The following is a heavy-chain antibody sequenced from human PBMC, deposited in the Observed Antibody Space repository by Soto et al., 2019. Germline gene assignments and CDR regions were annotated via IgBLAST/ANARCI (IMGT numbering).Heavy chain of an antibody. CDR3: ARFFGSGFDY. V-gene: IGHV3-48*02. CDR1: GFTFSTDT. CDR2: ISTSGATR. D-gene: IGHD6-19*01. Sequence: EVQLVESGGGLVQPGGSLRLSCVASGFTFSTDTMNWVRQAPGKGLEWVAHISTSGATRYYADSVKGRFTISRDNAKTSLYLEMDSLRNEDTAVYYCARFFGSGFDYWGQGTLVTVSS. J-gene: IGHJ4*02.